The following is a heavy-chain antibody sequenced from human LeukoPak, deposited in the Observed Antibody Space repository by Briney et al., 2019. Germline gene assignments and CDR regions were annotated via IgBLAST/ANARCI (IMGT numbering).Heavy chain of an antibody. V-gene: IGHV4-61*02. CDR2: IYTSGST. J-gene: IGHJ6*02. Sequence: SQTLSLTCTVSGGSISSGNYYCSWIRQPAGKGLEWIGRIYTSGSTDYSPSLQSRVTISSDTSKQQFFLNLSSVTAADTAVYYCASGDGYFGMDVWGQGTAVTVSS. D-gene: IGHD2-21*01. CDR3: ASGDGYFGMDV. CDR1: GGSISSGNYY.